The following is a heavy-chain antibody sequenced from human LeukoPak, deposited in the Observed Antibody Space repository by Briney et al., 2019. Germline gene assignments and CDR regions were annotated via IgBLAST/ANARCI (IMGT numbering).Heavy chain of an antibody. Sequence: GGSLRLSCAASGFTFSNHAMSWVRQTPGKGLQWVSVISGSGRTTEYADSVKGRFTISRDSSKNTLSLQMNSLRVEDTAIYYCAKNVVVKRYIDYWGQGTLVTVSS. J-gene: IGHJ4*02. V-gene: IGHV3-23*01. CDR1: GFTFSNHA. CDR2: ISGSGRTT. D-gene: IGHD2-15*01. CDR3: AKNVVVKRYIDY.